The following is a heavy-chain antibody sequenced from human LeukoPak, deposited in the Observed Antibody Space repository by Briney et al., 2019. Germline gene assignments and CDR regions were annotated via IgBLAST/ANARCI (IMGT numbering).Heavy chain of an antibody. V-gene: IGHV4-61*02. J-gene: IGHJ3*02. Sequence: SETLSLTCTVSGGSISSGSYYWSWIRQPAGKGLEWIGRIYTSGSTNYNPSLKSRVTISVDTSKNQFSLKLSSVTAADTAVYYCARGFASKARGYSSSWYTDIWGQGTMVTVSS. CDR2: IYTSGST. CDR3: ARGFASKARGYSSSWYTDI. CDR1: GGSISSGSYY. D-gene: IGHD6-13*01.